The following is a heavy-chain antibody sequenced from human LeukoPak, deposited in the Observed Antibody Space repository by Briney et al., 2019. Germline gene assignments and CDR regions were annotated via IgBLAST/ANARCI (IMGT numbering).Heavy chain of an antibody. D-gene: IGHD1-26*01. CDR1: GFTFSSYA. Sequence: GGSLRLSCAASGFTFSSYAMSWFRQAPGKGLEWVSAIRGSGGSTYYADSVKGRFTISRDNSKNTLYLQMNSLRAEDTAVYYCARDLVTMIVGATSDYWGQGTLSPSPQ. V-gene: IGHV3-23*01. J-gene: IGHJ4*02. CDR3: ARDLVTMIVGATSDY. CDR2: IRGSGGST.